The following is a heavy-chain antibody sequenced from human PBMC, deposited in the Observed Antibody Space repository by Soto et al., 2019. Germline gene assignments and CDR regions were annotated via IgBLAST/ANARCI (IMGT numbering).Heavy chain of an antibody. D-gene: IGHD1-1*01. CDR3: AKSLSNDNGGPNDH. Sequence: EVQLLESGGGLVQPGGSLRLSCVGSGFTFSSYAMTWVRQAPGKGLEWVSSFSFYGSRDNTYYADSVKGRFTISRDNSRNTVYLQMNNLRVEDTAVYYCAKSLSNDNGGPNDHLGQGTLVTVSS. CDR2: FSFYGSRDNT. J-gene: IGHJ4*02. V-gene: IGHV3-23*01. CDR1: GFTFSSYA.